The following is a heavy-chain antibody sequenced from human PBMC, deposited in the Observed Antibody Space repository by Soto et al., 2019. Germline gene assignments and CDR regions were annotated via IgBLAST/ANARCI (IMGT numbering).Heavy chain of an antibody. CDR1: GYTFSNYN. CDR2: MNPDSGNT. D-gene: IGHD3-10*01. V-gene: IGHV1-8*01. J-gene: IGHJ6*03. CDR3: AREAASDPSFYYHYMDV. Sequence: QEQLVQSGAEVKKPGAPVKVSCKASGYTFSNYNINWVRQASGQGLEWMGWMNPDSGNTGYAEKFQGRVPMTRNSSISTAYMELSCLRSEDTAVYYCAREAASDPSFYYHYMDVWGKGTTVTVSS.